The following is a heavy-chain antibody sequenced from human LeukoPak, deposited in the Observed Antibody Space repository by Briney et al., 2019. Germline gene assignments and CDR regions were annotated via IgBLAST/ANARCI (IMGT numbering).Heavy chain of an antibody. V-gene: IGHV3-53*04. D-gene: IGHD5-18*01. CDR1: GFTVSTNC. CDR3: ARVDTVMAYYFDL. Sequence: PGRSLRLSYAASGFTVSTNCMTWVRQAPGKGLEWVSTIYSGGTTYYADSVMGRFTISRHNSRNTLYLQMNSLRAEDTAVYYCARVDTVMAYYFDLWGQGTLVTVSS. CDR2: IYSGGTT. J-gene: IGHJ4*02.